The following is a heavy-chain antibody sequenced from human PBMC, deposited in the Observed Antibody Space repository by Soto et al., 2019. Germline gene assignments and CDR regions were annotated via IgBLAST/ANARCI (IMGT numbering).Heavy chain of an antibody. Sequence: SETLSLTCTVSGGSISSYYWSWIRQPPGKGLEWIGYIYYSGSTNYNPSLKSRVTISVDTSKNQFSLKLSSVTAADTAVYYCARATDHDYVWGSYRYNWFDPWGQGTLVTVSS. CDR3: ARATDHDYVWGSYRYNWFDP. J-gene: IGHJ5*02. CDR2: IYYSGST. V-gene: IGHV4-59*01. CDR1: GGSISSYY. D-gene: IGHD3-16*02.